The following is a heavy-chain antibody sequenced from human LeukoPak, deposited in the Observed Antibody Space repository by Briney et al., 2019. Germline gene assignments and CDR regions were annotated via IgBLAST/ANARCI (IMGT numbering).Heavy chain of an antibody. CDR1: GFTFSYYG. V-gene: IGHV3-30*18. Sequence: GGSLRLSCTASGFTFSYYGMHWVRQPPGKGLEWVAVFSYDGSNKHYADSVTGRFTISRDNSRNTLYLQMNSLRPEDTAVYYCTKDRKSFGESYDPFDYWGQGVLVTVSS. CDR3: TKDRKSFGESYDPFDY. D-gene: IGHD3-10*01. CDR2: FSYDGSNK. J-gene: IGHJ4*02.